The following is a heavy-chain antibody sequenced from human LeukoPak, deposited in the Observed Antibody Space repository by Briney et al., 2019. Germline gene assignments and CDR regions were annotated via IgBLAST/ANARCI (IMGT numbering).Heavy chain of an antibody. D-gene: IGHD6-13*01. J-gene: IGHJ4*02. CDR2: IYHSGST. CDR3: ARYSSSWYLLDY. V-gene: IGHV4-30-2*01. Sequence: PSQTLSLTCAVSGGSISSGGYSWRWIRQPPGKGLEWIGYIYHSGSTYYNPSLKSLVTISVDRSKNQFSLKLSSVTAADTAVYYCARYSSSWYLLDYWGQGTLVTVSS. CDR1: GGSISSGGYS.